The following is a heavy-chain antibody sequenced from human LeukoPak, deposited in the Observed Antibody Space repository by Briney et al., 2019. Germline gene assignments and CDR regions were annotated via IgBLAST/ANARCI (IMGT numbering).Heavy chain of an antibody. J-gene: IGHJ4*01. CDR1: GFTLNRYE. CDR2: ISSSGGTI. V-gene: IGHV3-48*03. Sequence: PGRSLSLSRASSGFTLNRYELNWAPQPRRKALEEGTYISSSGGTIYYEESLKGRFTISRDNAKNSLYLKMSSLRAEDTAVYYCARVRPYRAMIDIDYWGQGTLVTVSS. D-gene: IGHD3-22*01. CDR3: ARVRPYRAMIDIDY.